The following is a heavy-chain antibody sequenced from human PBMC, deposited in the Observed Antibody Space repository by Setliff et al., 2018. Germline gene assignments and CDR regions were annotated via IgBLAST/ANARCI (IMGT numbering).Heavy chain of an antibody. CDR1: GGSISSYY. J-gene: IGHJ5*02. Sequence: SETLSLTCTVSGGSISSYYWSWIRQPQGKGLEWIGYIYYSGSTNYNPSLKSRVTISVDTSKNQFSLKLSSVTAADTAVYYCARHPYYYGSGTYLDNNNRWFDPWGQGTLVTVSS. V-gene: IGHV4-59*08. CDR3: ARHPYYYGSGTYLDNNNRWFDP. D-gene: IGHD3-10*01. CDR2: IYYSGST.